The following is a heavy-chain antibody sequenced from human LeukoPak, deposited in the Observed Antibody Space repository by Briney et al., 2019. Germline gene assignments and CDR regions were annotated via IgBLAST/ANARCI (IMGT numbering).Heavy chain of an antibody. Sequence: GGSLRLSCAASGFTFSTYGMHWVRQAPGKGLEWVTLISYDGSTKYYSDSVKGRFTLSRDNSKNTLYLQMNSLRAEDTAVYYCAKVGGAERYFDWTATDYYYYMDVWGKGTTVTISS. CDR1: GFTFSTYG. J-gene: IGHJ6*03. D-gene: IGHD3-9*01. V-gene: IGHV3-30*18. CDR2: ISYDGSTK. CDR3: AKVGGAERYFDWTATDYYYYMDV.